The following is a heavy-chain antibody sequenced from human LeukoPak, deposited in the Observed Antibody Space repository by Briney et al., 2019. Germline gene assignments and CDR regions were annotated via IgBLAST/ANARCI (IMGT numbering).Heavy chain of an antibody. V-gene: IGHV1-18*01. CDR3: ARVPSSISCPDY. J-gene: IGHJ4*02. CDR1: GYTFTSYG. Sequence: ASVKVSCKASGYTFTSYGISWVRQAPGQGLEWMGWISAYNGNTNYVQKLQGRVTMTTDTSTSTAYMELRSLRSDDTAVYYCARVPSSISCPDYWGQGTLVTVSS. D-gene: IGHD2-2*01. CDR2: ISAYNGNT.